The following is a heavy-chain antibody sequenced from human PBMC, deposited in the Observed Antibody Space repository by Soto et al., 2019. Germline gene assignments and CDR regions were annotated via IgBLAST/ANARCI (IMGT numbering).Heavy chain of an antibody. D-gene: IGHD3-22*01. V-gene: IGHV4-61*01. CDR3: ARDTSGYYQYYYYYYGMDV. CDR2: IYYSGST. Sequence: PSETLSLTCTVSGGSVSSGSYYWSWIRQPPGKGLEWIGYIYYSGSTNYNPSLKSRVTISVDTSKNQFSLKLSSVTAADTAVYYCARDTSGYYQYYYYYYGMDVWGQGTTVTVS. CDR1: GGSVSSGSYY. J-gene: IGHJ6*02.